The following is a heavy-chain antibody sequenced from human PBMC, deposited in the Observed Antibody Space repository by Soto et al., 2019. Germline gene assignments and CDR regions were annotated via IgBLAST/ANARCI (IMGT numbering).Heavy chain of an antibody. CDR1: GFTFSSYA. CDR2: ISGSGGST. V-gene: IGHV3-23*01. Sequence: GGSMSLSCAASGFTFSSYAMSWVRQAPGKGLEWVSAISGSGGSTYYADSVKGRFTISRDNSKNTLYLQMNSLRAEDTAVYYCAKDLGWYFGTFDYWGQGTLVTVSS. CDR3: AKDLGWYFGTFDY. D-gene: IGHD2-15*01. J-gene: IGHJ4*02.